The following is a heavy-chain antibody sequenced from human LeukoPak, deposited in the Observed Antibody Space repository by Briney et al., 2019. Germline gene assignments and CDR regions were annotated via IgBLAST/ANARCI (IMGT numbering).Heavy chain of an antibody. CDR2: INPNSGAT. CDR1: GYTFTAYF. D-gene: IGHD4-11*01. CDR3: TRPPTITTWRIFDF. V-gene: IGHV1-2*02. J-gene: IGHJ4*02. Sequence: ASVKVSCKASGYTFTAYFIHWVRQAPGQGLEWMGWINPNSGATHYGWNFQGRVTMTRDTSISTAYMELSSLRSDDTAVYYCTRPPTITTWRIFDFWGQGTLVTVSS.